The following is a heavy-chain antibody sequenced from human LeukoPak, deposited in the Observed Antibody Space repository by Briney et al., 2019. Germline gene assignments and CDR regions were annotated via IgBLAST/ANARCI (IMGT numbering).Heavy chain of an antibody. D-gene: IGHD3-10*01. Sequence: ASVKVSCKTSGYTFTAHYIHWVRQAPGQGLEWMGWIDLNSGGTNYAQKILGSVTMTGDTSINTAFMEIRRLRSDDTAIYYCARGRGTTMVRGVITNYFDLWGRGSLVTVSS. CDR2: IDLNSGGT. J-gene: IGHJ2*01. V-gene: IGHV1-2*02. CDR3: ARGRGTTMVRGVITNYFDL. CDR1: GYTFTAHY.